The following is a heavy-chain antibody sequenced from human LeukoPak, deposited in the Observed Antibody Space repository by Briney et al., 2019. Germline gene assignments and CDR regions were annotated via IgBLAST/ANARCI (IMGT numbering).Heavy chain of an antibody. J-gene: IGHJ4*02. D-gene: IGHD3-10*01. CDR2: IRYDGSNK. CDR3: ASPVITMVRGVIVY. V-gene: IGHV3-30*02. CDR1: GFTFSSYG. Sequence: GGSLRLSCAASGFTFSSYGMHWVRQAPGKGLEWVTFIRYDGSNKYYADSVRGRFTISRDNSKSTLYLQMNSLRPEDTAVYYCASPVITMVRGVIVYWGQGTLVSVSS.